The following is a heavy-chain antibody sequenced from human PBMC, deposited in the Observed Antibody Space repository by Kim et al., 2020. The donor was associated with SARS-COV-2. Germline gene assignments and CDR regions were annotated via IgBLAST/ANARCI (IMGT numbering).Heavy chain of an antibody. D-gene: IGHD4-17*01. J-gene: IGHJ4*02. Sequence: YAESVQGRFTISRDNAKSTLYLQINSLRAEDTAVYYCARDGGHYGDFHIDYWGQGTLVTVAS. CDR3: ARDGGHYGDFHIDY. V-gene: IGHV3-21*06.